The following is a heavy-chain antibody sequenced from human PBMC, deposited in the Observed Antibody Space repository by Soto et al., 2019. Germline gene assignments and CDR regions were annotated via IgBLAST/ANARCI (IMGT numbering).Heavy chain of an antibody. CDR2: IDSSSNYI. Sequence: VGSLTLSCAASGFTFSAYSMNWVRQAPGKGLEWVSLIDSSSNYIYYADSLKGRFTISRDNAKNSLYLQMNSLRAEDTAVYYCARDFVGLDYWGQGSLVTVSS. D-gene: IGHD1-26*01. CDR3: ARDFVGLDY. V-gene: IGHV3-21*01. CDR1: GFTFSAYS. J-gene: IGHJ4*02.